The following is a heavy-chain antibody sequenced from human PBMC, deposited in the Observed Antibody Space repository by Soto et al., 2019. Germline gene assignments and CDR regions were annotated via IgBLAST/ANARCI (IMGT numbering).Heavy chain of an antibody. CDR3: ARGPRYDYGSGSYYNSYFDY. J-gene: IGHJ4*02. CDR2: IYHSGST. CDR1: GGSISSGGYS. V-gene: IGHV4-30-2*01. D-gene: IGHD3-10*01. Sequence: SETLSLTCAVSGGSISSGGYSWSWIRQPPGKGLEWIGYIYHSGSTYYNPSLKSRVTISVDRSKNQFSLKLSSVTAADTAVYYCARGPRYDYGSGSYYNSYFDYWGQGTLVTVSS.